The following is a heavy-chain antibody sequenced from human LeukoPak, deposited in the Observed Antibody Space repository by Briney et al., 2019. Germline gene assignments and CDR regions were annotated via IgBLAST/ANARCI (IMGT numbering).Heavy chain of an antibody. CDR1: GGSFSGYY. CDR2: INHSGGT. Sequence: SETLSLTCAVYGGSFSGYYWSWIRQPPGKGLEWIGEINHSGGTNYNPSLKSRVTISVDTSKNQFSLKLSSVTAADTAVYYCARIRGYSSGWTNYYYYGMDVWGQGTTVTVSS. D-gene: IGHD6-19*01. V-gene: IGHV4-34*01. J-gene: IGHJ6*02. CDR3: ARIRGYSSGWTNYYYYGMDV.